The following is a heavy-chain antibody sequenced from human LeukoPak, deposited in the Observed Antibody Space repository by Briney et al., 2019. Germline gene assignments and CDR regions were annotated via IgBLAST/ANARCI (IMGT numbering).Heavy chain of an antibody. Sequence: ASVKVSCKASGYTFTSYGISWVRQAPGQGLEWMGWISAYNGNTNYAQKLQGRVTMTTDTSTSTAYMELRSLRSDDTAVYYCAREQVGATDFYYYYYGMDVWGQGTTVTVSS. CDR2: ISAYNGNT. CDR3: AREQVGATDFYYYYYGMDV. V-gene: IGHV1-18*01. J-gene: IGHJ6*02. CDR1: GYTFTSYG. D-gene: IGHD1-26*01.